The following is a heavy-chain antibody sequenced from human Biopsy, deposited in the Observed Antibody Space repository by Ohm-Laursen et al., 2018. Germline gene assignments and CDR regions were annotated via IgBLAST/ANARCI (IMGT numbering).Heavy chain of an antibody. CDR2: LNPVSGNS. J-gene: IGHJ5*02. Sequence: EASVKVSCKASGVTFDTYAFGWVRQAPGQGPEWIGWLNPVSGNSNFGQKFRGRVTVTSDTSISTAYMELSGLTSDDTATYYCGRAVRNQLLTDPWGQGTLVTVTS. CDR3: GRAVRNQLLTDP. D-gene: IGHD1-7*01. CDR1: GVTFDTYA. V-gene: IGHV1-8*02.